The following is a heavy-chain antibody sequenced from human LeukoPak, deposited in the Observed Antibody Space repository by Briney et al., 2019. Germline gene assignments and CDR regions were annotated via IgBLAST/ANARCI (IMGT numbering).Heavy chain of an antibody. CDR3: ARAEYYDSSGYVDAFDI. D-gene: IGHD3-22*01. J-gene: IGHJ3*02. CDR2: IYTSGST. V-gene: IGHV4-4*07. Sequence: PSETLSLTCTVSGGSISSYYWSWIRQPAGKGLEWIGRIYTSGSTNYNPSLKSRVTMSVDTSKNQLSLKLSSVTAADTAVYYCARAEYYDSSGYVDAFDIWGQGTMVTVSS. CDR1: GGSISSYY.